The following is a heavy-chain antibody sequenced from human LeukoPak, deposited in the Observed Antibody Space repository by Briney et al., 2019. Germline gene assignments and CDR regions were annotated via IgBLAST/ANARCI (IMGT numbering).Heavy chain of an antibody. CDR2: ISSDGSNK. V-gene: IGHV3-30*04. CDR1: GFTFSSYA. J-gene: IGHJ4*02. D-gene: IGHD3-10*01. CDR3: ARRGVYGLGAFYLDY. Sequence: GGSLRLSCAASGFTFSSYAMHWVRQAPGKGLEWVAVISSDGSNKYYADSVKGRFTISRDSAKDSLYLQMNSLRAEDTAVYYCARRGVYGLGAFYLDYWGQGTLVTVSS.